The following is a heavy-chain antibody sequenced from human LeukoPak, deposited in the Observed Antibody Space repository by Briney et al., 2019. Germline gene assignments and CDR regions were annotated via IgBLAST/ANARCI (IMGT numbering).Heavy chain of an antibody. CDR2: IYTSGST. CDR1: GGSISSYY. D-gene: IGHD1-14*01. CDR3: ARGRVPTGNDVFDI. Sequence: SETLSLTCTVSGGSISSYYWSWIRQPAGKGLEWIGRIYTSGSTNYNPSLKSRVTMSVDTSKNQFSLKLSSVTAADTAVYYCARGRVPTGNDVFDIWGQGTMVTVSS. V-gene: IGHV4-4*07. J-gene: IGHJ3*02.